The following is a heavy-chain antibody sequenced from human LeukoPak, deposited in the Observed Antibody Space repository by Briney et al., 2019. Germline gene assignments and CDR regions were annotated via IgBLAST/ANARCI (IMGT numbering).Heavy chain of an antibody. Sequence: SVKVSCKASGGTFSSYAISWVRQAPGQGLEWMGRIIPILGIANYAQKFQGRVTITADRSTSTAYMELSSLRSEDTAVYYCASSGRITMVRGVGEFDPWGQGTLVTVSS. CDR3: ASSGRITMVRGVGEFDP. CDR2: IIPILGIA. J-gene: IGHJ5*02. CDR1: GGTFSSYA. V-gene: IGHV1-69*04. D-gene: IGHD3-10*01.